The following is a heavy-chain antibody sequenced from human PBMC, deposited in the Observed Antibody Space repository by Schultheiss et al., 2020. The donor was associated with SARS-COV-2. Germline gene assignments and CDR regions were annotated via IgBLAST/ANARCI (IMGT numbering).Heavy chain of an antibody. D-gene: IGHD5-24*01. CDR1: GFTFSSYW. CDR2: ISDSDDNT. V-gene: IGHV3-74*01. CDR3: ASRRRGYNRLFDY. Sequence: GGSLRLSCAASGFTFSSYWMHWVRQVPGKGLEWVSAISDSDDNTYYADSAKGRFTISRDNAKNTLYLQMNSLRAEDTAVYYCASRRRGYNRLFDYWGQGTLVTVSS. J-gene: IGHJ4*02.